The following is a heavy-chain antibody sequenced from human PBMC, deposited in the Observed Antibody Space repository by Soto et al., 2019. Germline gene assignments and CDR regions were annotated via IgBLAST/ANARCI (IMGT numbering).Heavy chain of an antibody. V-gene: IGHV4-59*01. D-gene: IGHD3-9*01. CDR1: GGSISSYY. CDR3: ASTPHYDILTGYSDSNNDFDS. J-gene: IGHJ4*02. CDR2: IYYSGST. Sequence: SETLSLSCTVSGGSISSYYWSGIRQPPGKGLEWIGYIYYSGSTNFNPSLKSRVTISVDTSKNQFSLKLSSVTAADTAVYYCASTPHYDILTGYSDSNNDFDSWGQGTLVTVSS.